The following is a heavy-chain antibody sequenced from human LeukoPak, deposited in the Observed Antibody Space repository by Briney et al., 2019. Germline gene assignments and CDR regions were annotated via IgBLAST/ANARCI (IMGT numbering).Heavy chain of an antibody. CDR3: ARDLGGVAISGGLLDFDY. V-gene: IGHV1-69*01. J-gene: IGHJ4*02. Sequence: GSSVKVSCKASGGTFSSYAISWVRQAPGQGLEWMGGIIPIFGTANYAQKFQGRVTITADESTSTAYMELSSLRSEDTAVYYCARDLGGVAISGGLLDFDYWGQGTLVTVSS. CDR2: IIPIFGTA. CDR1: GGTFSSYA. D-gene: IGHD2-15*01.